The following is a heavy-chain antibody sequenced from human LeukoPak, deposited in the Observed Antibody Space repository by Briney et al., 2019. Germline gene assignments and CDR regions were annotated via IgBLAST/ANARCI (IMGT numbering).Heavy chain of an antibody. J-gene: IGHJ4*02. V-gene: IGHV3-23*01. Sequence: GGSLRLSCAASGFTFRNYAMSWVRQAPGKGLEWVSLISGSGGSTDYADSVKGRFTISRDTSKNTLYLQVNSLRAEDTAVYYCARDSYYGSGSYDYWGQGTLVTVSS. CDR3: ARDSYYGSGSYDY. CDR2: ISGSGGST. D-gene: IGHD3-10*01. CDR1: GFTFRNYA.